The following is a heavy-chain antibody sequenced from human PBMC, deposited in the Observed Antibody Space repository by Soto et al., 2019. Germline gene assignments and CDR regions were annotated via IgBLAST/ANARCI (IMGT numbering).Heavy chain of an antibody. V-gene: IGHV1-2*02. CDR3: ARGGVIAVAGLDY. D-gene: IGHD6-19*01. Sequence: VASVKVSCKASGYTFTGYYMHWVRQAPGQGLEWMGWINPNSGGTNYAQKFQGRVTMTRDTSISTAYMELSRLRSDDTAVYYCARGGVIAVAGLDYWGQGTLVTVSS. CDR1: GYTFTGYY. CDR2: INPNSGGT. J-gene: IGHJ4*02.